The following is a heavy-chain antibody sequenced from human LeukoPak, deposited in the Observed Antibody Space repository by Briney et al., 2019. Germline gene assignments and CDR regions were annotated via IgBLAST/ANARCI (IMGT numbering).Heavy chain of an antibody. D-gene: IGHD2-2*01. CDR2: MNPNSGNT. Sequence: ASVKVSCKASVYTFTNYDINWMRQATGQALEWMGWMNPNSGNTGYAQKFQGRVTITRNPSISTAYMEMSSLRYEDTAVYYCARALGPAGYRWWFDPWGQGTLVTVSS. J-gene: IGHJ5*02. CDR3: ARALGPAGYRWWFDP. V-gene: IGHV1-8*03. CDR1: VYTFTNYD.